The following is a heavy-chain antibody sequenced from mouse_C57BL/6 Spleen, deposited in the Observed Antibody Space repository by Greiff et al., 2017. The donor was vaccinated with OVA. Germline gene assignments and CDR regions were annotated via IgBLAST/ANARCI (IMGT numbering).Heavy chain of an antibody. CDR3: ARTVVATKGYAMDY. Sequence: VQLQQSGPELVKPGASVKISCKASGYAFSSSWMNWVKQRPGKGLEWIGRFYPGDGDTNYNGKFKGKATLTADKSSSTAYMQLSSLTSEDSAVYFCARTVVATKGYAMDYWGQGTSVTVSS. CDR1: GYAFSSSW. J-gene: IGHJ4*01. D-gene: IGHD1-1*01. V-gene: IGHV1-82*01. CDR2: FYPGDGDT.